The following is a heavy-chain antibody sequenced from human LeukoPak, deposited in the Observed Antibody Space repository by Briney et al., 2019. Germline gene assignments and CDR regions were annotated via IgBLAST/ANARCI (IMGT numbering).Heavy chain of an antibody. V-gene: IGHV1-2*02. CDR3: ARDLDDWNDADEFDY. D-gene: IGHD1-1*01. J-gene: IGHJ4*02. CDR2: INPNSGGT. Sequence: GASVKVSCKASGYTFTGYYMHWVRQAPGQGLGWMGWINPNSGGTNYAQKLQGRVTMTRDSSISTAYMELSRLRSDDTAVYYCARDLDDWNDADEFDYWGQGTLVTVSS. CDR1: GYTFTGYY.